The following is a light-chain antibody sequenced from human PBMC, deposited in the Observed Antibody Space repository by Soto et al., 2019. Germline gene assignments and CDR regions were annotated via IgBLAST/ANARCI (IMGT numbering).Light chain of an antibody. J-gene: IGKJ3*01. CDR1: QGISTW. Sequence: GARVTITCRASQGISTWLAWYQQKPGKAPKLLIYKASNLQGGVPSRFSGSGSGTEFTLTISSLQPDDFATYYCQQYNSYWTFGPGTKVDIK. V-gene: IGKV1-5*03. CDR2: KAS. CDR3: QQYNSYWT.